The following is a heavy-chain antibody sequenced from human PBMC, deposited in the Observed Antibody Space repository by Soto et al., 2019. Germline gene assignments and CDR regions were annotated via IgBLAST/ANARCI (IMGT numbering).Heavy chain of an antibody. CDR2: IYYSGST. CDR1: GGSISSGGYY. J-gene: IGHJ3*02. V-gene: IGHV4-31*03. D-gene: IGHD2-8*01. CDR3: ARSLVGYCTNGVCYTGGAFCI. Sequence: SETLSLTCTVSGGSISSGGYYWSWIRQHPGKGLEWIGYIYYSGSTYYNPSLKSRVTISVDTSKNQFSLKLSSVTAADTAVYYCARSLVGYCTNGVCYTGGAFCIWGQGTMVTVSS.